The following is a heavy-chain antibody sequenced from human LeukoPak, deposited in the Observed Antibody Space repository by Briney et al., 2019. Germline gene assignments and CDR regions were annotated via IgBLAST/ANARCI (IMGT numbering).Heavy chain of an antibody. CDR1: GFTVSSNY. CDR2: IYTSGST. J-gene: IGHJ5*02. Sequence: PGGSLRLSCAASGFTVSSNYMSWIRQPAGKGLEWIGRIYTSGSTNYNPSLKTRVTMSVDTSKNQFSLKLSSVTAADTAVYYCARGPLTMTRGFDPWGQGTLVTVSS. V-gene: IGHV4-4*07. CDR3: ARGPLTMTRGFDP. D-gene: IGHD4-17*01.